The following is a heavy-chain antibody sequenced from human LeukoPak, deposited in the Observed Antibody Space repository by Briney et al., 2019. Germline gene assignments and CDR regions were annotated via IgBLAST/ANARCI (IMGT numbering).Heavy chain of an antibody. D-gene: IGHD4-23*01. CDR1: GFTFSTYW. J-gene: IGHJ4*02. V-gene: IGHV3-7*01. Sequence: GGSLRLSCAASGFTFSTYWMSWARQAPGKGLEWVANIKEDGSEINYVDSVKGRFTISRDNAKNSLYLQMNSLRVDDTAVYYCARDRGYSTFDYWGQGTLVTVSS. CDR3: ARDRGYSTFDY. CDR2: IKEDGSEI.